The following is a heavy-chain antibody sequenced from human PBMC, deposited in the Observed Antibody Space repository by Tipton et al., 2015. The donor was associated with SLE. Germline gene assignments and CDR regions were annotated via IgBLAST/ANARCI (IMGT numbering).Heavy chain of an antibody. Sequence: QLVQSGAEVKKPGESLKISCKGSGYSFTSYWISWVRQMPGKGLEWMGRIDPSDSYTNYSPSFQGHVTISADKSISTAYLQWSSLKASDTAMYYCARPRSGWYNNVDAFDIWGQGTMVTVSS. J-gene: IGHJ3*02. V-gene: IGHV5-10-1*01. CDR1: GYSFTSYW. CDR2: IDPSDSYT. CDR3: ARPRSGWYNNVDAFDI. D-gene: IGHD6-19*01.